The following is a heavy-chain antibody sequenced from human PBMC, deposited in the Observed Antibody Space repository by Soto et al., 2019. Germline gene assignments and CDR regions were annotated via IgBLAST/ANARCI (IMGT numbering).Heavy chain of an antibody. CDR3: ARGNHRWLQVWYFDL. CDR1: GGTFSNYP. V-gene: IGHV1-69*12. D-gene: IGHD5-12*01. J-gene: IGHJ2*01. CDR2: IIPIFGTV. Sequence: QVQLVQSGAEVKKPGSSVKVSCKASGGTFSNYPISWVRQAPGQGLEWMGGIIPIFGTVNYAQKFQGRVTITADESTSTADMELSSLRSEDTAVYYCARGNHRWLQVWYFDLWGRGTLVTVSS.